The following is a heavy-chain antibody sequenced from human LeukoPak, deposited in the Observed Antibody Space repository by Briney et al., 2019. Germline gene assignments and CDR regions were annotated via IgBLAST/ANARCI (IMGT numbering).Heavy chain of an antibody. CDR2: INPIGGST. CDR3: ARDDDQWQLVVGTLVW. Sequence: ASVKVSCKASGYTFTRYYMHWVRQAPGQGLEWMGIINPIGGSTSYAQKFQGRVTMTRDTSTSTVYMELSSLSSEDTAVYYCARDDDQWQLVVGTLVWWGQRTLVTVSS. J-gene: IGHJ4*02. D-gene: IGHD6-6*01. CDR1: GYTFTRYY. V-gene: IGHV1-46*01.